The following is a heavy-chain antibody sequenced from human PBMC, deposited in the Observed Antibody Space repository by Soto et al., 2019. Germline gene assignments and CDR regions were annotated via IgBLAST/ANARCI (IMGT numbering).Heavy chain of an antibody. CDR2: ISNSGGTT. CDR1: GFTFSNYA. V-gene: IGHV3-23*01. CDR3: AKTPRQWLVYFDY. Sequence: EVQLLESGGGLVQPGGSLRLSCAASGFTFSNYAMSWVRQAPGKGLEWVSAISNSGGTTYYADSAKGRFTISRDNSKDTLHVQMNSLRAEDTAVYYCAKTPRQWLVYFDYWGQGTLVTVSS. J-gene: IGHJ4*02. D-gene: IGHD6-19*01.